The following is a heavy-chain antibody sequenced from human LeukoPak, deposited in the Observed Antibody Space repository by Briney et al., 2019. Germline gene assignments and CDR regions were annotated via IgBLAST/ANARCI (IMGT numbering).Heavy chain of an antibody. V-gene: IGHV1-8*03. J-gene: IGHJ6*03. CDR1: RYTFSSYE. Sequence: ASVKVSCKSSRYTFSSYEINWVRQAAGQGLEWMGWINPNSSKTDHAQKFQGRVTITRDTSISTAYLELSSLRPEDTAVCYCARGRGITLFGVVIGYYMDVWGMGTTVTVSS. CDR3: ARGRGITLFGVVIGYYMDV. CDR2: INPNSSKT. D-gene: IGHD3-3*01.